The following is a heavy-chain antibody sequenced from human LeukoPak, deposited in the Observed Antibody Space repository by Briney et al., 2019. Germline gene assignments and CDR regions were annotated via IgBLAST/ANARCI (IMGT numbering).Heavy chain of an antibody. CDR1: GGSISSYY. Sequence: SEALSLTCTVSGGSISSYYWSWIRQPPGKGLEWIGDIYYSGSTNYNPSLKSRVTISVDTSKNQFSLKLSSVTAADTAVYYCASHPGEYGADYWGQGTLVTVSS. CDR2: IYYSGST. D-gene: IGHD3-16*01. CDR3: ASHPGEYGADY. V-gene: IGHV4-59*01. J-gene: IGHJ4*02.